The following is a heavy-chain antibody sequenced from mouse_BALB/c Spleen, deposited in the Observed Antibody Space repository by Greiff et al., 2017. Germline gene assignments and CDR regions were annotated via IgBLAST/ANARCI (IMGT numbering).Heavy chain of an antibody. J-gene: IGHJ2*01. CDR3: ARSGDDGYYGAHYFDY. Sequence: EVHLVESGGGLVQPGGSRKLSCAASGFTFSSFGMHWVRQAPEKGLEWVAYISSGSSTIYYADTVKGRFTISRDNPKNTLFLQMTSLRSEDTAMYYCARSGDDGYYGAHYFDYWGQGTTLTVSS. CDR1: GFTFSSFG. D-gene: IGHD2-3*01. V-gene: IGHV5-17*02. CDR2: ISSGSSTI.